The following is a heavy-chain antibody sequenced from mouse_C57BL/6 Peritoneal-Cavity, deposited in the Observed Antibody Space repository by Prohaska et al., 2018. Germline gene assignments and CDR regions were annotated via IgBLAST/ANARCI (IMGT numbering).Heavy chain of an antibody. CDR3: ARQGANWDWFAY. CDR1: GIDFSRYW. V-gene: IGHV4-1*01. D-gene: IGHD4-1*01. J-gene: IGHJ3*01. Sequence: EVKLLQSGGGLVQPGGSLKLSCAASGIDFSRYWMSWVRRAPGKGLEWIGEINPDSSTINYAPSLKDKFIISRDNAKNTLYLQMSKVRSEDTALYYWARQGANWDWFAYWGQGTLVTVSA. CDR2: INPDSSTI.